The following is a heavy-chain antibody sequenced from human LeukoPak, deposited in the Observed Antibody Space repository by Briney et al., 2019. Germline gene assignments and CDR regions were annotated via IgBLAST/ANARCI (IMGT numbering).Heavy chain of an antibody. J-gene: IGHJ4*02. D-gene: IGHD5-18*01. Sequence: SETLSLTCTVSGGSISSYYWSWIRQPPGKGLEWIGYIYYSGSTNYNPSLKSRVTISVDTSKNQFSLKQSSVTAADTAVYYCAAGYSYGPRLDYWGQGTLVTVSS. CDR3: AAGYSYGPRLDY. CDR2: IYYSGST. CDR1: GGSISSYY. V-gene: IGHV4-59*08.